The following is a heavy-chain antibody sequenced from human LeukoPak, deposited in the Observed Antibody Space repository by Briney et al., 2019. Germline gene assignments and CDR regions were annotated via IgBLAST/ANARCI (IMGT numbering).Heavy chain of an antibody. V-gene: IGHV4-39*01. CDR1: GGSISSSSYY. D-gene: IGHD2-15*01. Sequence: SETLSLTCTVSGGSISSSSYYWGWIRQPPGKGLEWIGSIYYSGSTYYNPSLKSRVTISVDTSKNQFSLKLSSVTAADTAVYHCARHRTYCSGGSCYFPPFDYWGQGTLVTVSS. CDR2: IYYSGST. CDR3: ARHRTYCSGGSCYFPPFDY. J-gene: IGHJ4*02.